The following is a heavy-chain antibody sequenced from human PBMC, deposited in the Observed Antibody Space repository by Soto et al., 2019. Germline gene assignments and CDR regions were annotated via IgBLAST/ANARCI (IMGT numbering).Heavy chain of an antibody. CDR3: AREVYGSGSYRNWFDP. V-gene: IGHV4-31*03. D-gene: IGHD3-10*01. J-gene: IGHJ5*02. Sequence: SETLSLTCTVSGGSLSRDVYYWSWIRQHPEKGLEWIGYIYHSGITYYNPSLKSRATISVDTSKNQFSLKLSSVTAADTAVYYCAREVYGSGSYRNWFDPWGQGTLVTVSS. CDR2: IYHSGIT. CDR1: GGSLSRDVYY.